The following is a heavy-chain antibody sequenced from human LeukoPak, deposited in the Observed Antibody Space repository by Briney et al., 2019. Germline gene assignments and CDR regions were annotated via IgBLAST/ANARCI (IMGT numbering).Heavy chain of an antibody. Sequence: LPGGSLRLSCAASGFTLSSYWMNWARQAPGKGLEWVASINHNGNVNYYVDSVKGRFTISRDNAKNSLYLQMSNLRAEDTAVYFCARGGGLDVWGQGATVTVSS. D-gene: IGHD3-16*01. J-gene: IGHJ6*02. V-gene: IGHV3-7*03. CDR1: GFTLSSYW. CDR3: ARGGGLDV. CDR2: INHNGNVN.